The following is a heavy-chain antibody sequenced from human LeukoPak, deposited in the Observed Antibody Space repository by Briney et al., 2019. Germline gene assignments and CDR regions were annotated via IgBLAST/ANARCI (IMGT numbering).Heavy chain of an antibody. CDR1: GFTLSSYA. J-gene: IGHJ4*02. CDR3: AKGPAFASGSYYHY. V-gene: IGHV3-23*01. CDR2: ISGSGGST. Sequence: GGSLRLSCAASGFTLSSYAMSWVRQAPGKGLEWVSAISGSGGSTYYADSVKGRFTISRDNSKNTLYLQMNSLRAEDTAVYYCAKGPAFASGSYYHYWGQGTLVTVSS. D-gene: IGHD1-26*01.